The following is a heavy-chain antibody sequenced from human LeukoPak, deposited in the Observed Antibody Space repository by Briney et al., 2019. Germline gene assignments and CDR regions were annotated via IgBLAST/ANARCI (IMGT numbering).Heavy chain of an antibody. Sequence: GGSLRLSCAASGFTFSSYAMHWVRQAPGKGLEYVSAISSNGGSTYYANSVKGRFTISRDNSKNTLYLQMGSLRAEDTAVYYCAKGSEYLWGSLENYYYYYMDVWGKGTTVTVSS. D-gene: IGHD3-16*01. CDR3: AKGSEYLWGSLENYYYYYMDV. J-gene: IGHJ6*03. CDR1: GFTFSSYA. V-gene: IGHV3-64*01. CDR2: ISSNGGST.